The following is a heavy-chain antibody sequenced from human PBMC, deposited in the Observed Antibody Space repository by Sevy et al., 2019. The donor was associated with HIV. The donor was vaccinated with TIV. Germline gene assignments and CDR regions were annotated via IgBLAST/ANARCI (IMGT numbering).Heavy chain of an antibody. CDR3: ARVGGCSSTGCFAYRFDP. Sequence: GGSLRLSCAASGFTFSSYSMNWVRQAPGKGLEWVANIKEDGSENYYVDSVKGRFTISRENAKNSRYLQMNGLRAEDTAVYYCARVGGCSSTGCFAYRFDPWSQGTLVTVS. CDR1: GFTFSSYS. J-gene: IGHJ5*02. CDR2: IKEDGSEN. D-gene: IGHD2-2*01. V-gene: IGHV3-7*03.